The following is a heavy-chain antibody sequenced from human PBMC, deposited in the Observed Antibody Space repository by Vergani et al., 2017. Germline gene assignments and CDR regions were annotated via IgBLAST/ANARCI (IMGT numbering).Heavy chain of an antibody. J-gene: IGHJ4*02. CDR1: GFTFSTYA. V-gene: IGHV3-23*01. CDR3: VKDAVSYENFFDS. CDR2: LTGGGGST. D-gene: IGHD1-26*01. Sequence: EVQLLESGGSLKQPGGSVRLSRAASGFTFSTYAMHWVRQAPGKGLEWVSALTGGGGSTYYADSFKGRFIISRDNSRDTLYLQMNSLRPEDTATYYCVKDAVSYENFFDSWGQGTLVTVSS.